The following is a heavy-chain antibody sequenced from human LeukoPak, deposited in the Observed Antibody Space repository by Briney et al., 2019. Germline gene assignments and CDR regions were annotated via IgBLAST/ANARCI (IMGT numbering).Heavy chain of an antibody. J-gene: IGHJ4*02. CDR1: GGSISSGGYY. Sequence: SETLSLTCTVSGGSISSGGYYWGWIRQPPGKGLEWIGSIYYSGSTYYNPSLKSRVTISVDTSKNQFSLKLSSVTAADTAVYFCARDRGSITMIVDTSWGQGTLVTVSS. CDR3: ARDRGSITMIVDTS. D-gene: IGHD3-22*01. CDR2: IYYSGST. V-gene: IGHV4-39*07.